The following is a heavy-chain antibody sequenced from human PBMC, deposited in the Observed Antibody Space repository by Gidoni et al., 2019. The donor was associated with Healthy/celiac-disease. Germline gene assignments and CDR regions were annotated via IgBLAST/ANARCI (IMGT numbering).Heavy chain of an antibody. CDR1: GGSISSGDYY. J-gene: IGHJ2*01. D-gene: IGHD4-17*01. V-gene: IGHV4-30-4*01. Sequence: QVQLQESGPGLVTPSQTLSLTCTVSGGSISSGDYYWSWIRQPPGKGLEWIGYIYYSGSTYYHPSLKSLVTISVDTSKNQFSLKLVSVTAADTAVYYCASAGDYGEDWYFDLWGRGTLVTVSS. CDR2: IYYSGST. CDR3: ASAGDYGEDWYFDL.